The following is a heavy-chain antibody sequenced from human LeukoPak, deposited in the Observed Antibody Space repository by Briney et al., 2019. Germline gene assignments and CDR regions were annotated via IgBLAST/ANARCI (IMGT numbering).Heavy chain of an antibody. CDR2: IYHSGST. V-gene: IGHV4-39*01. J-gene: IGHJ4*02. CDR1: GGSISVSSYC. CDR3: AILRRRYYYGSGLYYFDY. Sequence: PSETLSLTCTVAGGSISVSSYCWARIRQPPGKGLEWIGSIYHSGSTYYKPSLKSRVTISVDTFKNQFSLKLISVTGAGTAVYYWAILRRRYYYGSGLYYFDYWGQGTLVTVSS. D-gene: IGHD3-22*01.